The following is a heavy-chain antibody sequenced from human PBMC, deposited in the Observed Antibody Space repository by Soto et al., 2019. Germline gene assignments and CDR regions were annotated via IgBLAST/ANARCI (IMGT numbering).Heavy chain of an antibody. Sequence: ASVKVSCKASGYTFTSYDINWVRQATGQGLEWMGWMNPNSGNTGYAQKFQGRVTMTRNTSISTAYMELSSLRSEDTAVYYCARGNYDFWSGLSYGMDVWGQGTTVTAP. CDR2: MNPNSGNT. J-gene: IGHJ6*02. CDR1: GYTFTSYD. V-gene: IGHV1-8*01. CDR3: ARGNYDFWSGLSYGMDV. D-gene: IGHD3-3*01.